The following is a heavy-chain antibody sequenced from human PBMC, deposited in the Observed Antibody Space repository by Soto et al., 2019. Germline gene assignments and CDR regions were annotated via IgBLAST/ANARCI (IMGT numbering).Heavy chain of an antibody. D-gene: IGHD2-2*01. Sequence: WGSLRLSCAASGLIFSSSAMSWFFQAPGKGLEWVSTISNNGGSTYSADPVRGRFTISRDQSKNTLYLKMNSLRAEDTAVYYCARDFCPVPTCYDLWGQGVLVTVSA. V-gene: IGHV3-23*01. CDR1: GLIFSSSA. CDR2: ISNNGGST. CDR3: ARDFCPVPTCYDL. J-gene: IGHJ4*02.